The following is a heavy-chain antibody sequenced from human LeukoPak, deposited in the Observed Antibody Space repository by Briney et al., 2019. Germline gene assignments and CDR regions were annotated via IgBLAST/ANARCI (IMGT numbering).Heavy chain of an antibody. CDR1: GYSFTTYW. CDR2: IYPGDSDT. Sequence: GESLKISCKDSGYSFTTYWIAWVRQMPGKGLEWMGIIYPGDSDTRYSPSFQGQVTISADKSITTAYLQWSSLKASDTAIYYCARTMGTSTSSTLDYWGQGTLVTVSS. CDR3: ARTMGTSTSSTLDY. D-gene: IGHD2-2*01. V-gene: IGHV5-51*01. J-gene: IGHJ4*02.